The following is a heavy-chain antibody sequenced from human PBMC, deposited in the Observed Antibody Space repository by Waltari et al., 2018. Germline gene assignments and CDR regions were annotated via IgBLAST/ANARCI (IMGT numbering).Heavy chain of an antibody. CDR1: GGTFSSYA. V-gene: IGHV1-69*04. D-gene: IGHD3-3*01. J-gene: IGHJ4*02. Sequence: QLQLVQSGAEVKKPGSSVKVSCKASGGTFSSYAIRWVRPAPGKGLEGMGRICPCLGRANDAQKFQGSVTITADKSPSTAYMELSSLRSEDMAVYYGVREVDFWSGQADHYWGQGTLVTVSS. CDR3: VREVDFWSGQADHY. CDR2: ICPCLGRA.